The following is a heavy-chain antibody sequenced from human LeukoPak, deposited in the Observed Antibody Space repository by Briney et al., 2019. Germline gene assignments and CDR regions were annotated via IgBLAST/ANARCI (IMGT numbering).Heavy chain of an antibody. CDR2: ISYSGST. CDR3: ARWVGNPNWFDP. V-gene: IGHV4-39*07. J-gene: IGHJ5*02. CDR1: GDSISSGSFL. Sequence: SETLSLTCTVSGDSISSGSFLWGCIRQSPGKGLEWIGSISYSGSTYYNPSLKSRVTVSIDTSKTPFSLKMTSVTAADTAVYYCARWVGNPNWFDPWGQGTLVTVSS. D-gene: IGHD4-23*01.